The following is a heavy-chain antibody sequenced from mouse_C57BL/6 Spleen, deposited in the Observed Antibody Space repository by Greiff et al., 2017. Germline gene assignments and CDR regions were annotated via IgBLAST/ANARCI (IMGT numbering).Heavy chain of an antibody. D-gene: IGHD2-12*01. J-gene: IGHJ3*01. CDR1: GYTFTSYW. V-gene: IGHV1-52*01. CDR3: AGGSYDQAWFAY. CDR2: IDPSDIET. Sequence: QVQLKQPGAELVRPGSSVKLSCKASGYTFTSYWMHWVKQRPIQGLEWIGNIDPSDIETHYNQMFKDKATLTVDKSSSAAYMQISSLTSEDSAVYCSAGGSYDQAWFAYWGKGTLVTVS.